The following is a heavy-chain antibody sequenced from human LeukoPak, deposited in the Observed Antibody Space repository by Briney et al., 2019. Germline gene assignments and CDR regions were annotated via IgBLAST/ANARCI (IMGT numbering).Heavy chain of an antibody. CDR3: ARGKVIAVAAMNYYYSGMDV. Sequence: KSSETLSLTCTVSGGSISIYYWSWIRQPPGKGLEWIGEIYPSGNTKYNPSLKSRVTISIDKSKNHFSLNLTSVTAADTAVFYCARGKVIAVAAMNYYYSGMDVWGQGTTVTVSS. CDR1: GGSISIYY. V-gene: IGHV4-4*09. J-gene: IGHJ6*02. D-gene: IGHD6-19*01. CDR2: IYPSGNT.